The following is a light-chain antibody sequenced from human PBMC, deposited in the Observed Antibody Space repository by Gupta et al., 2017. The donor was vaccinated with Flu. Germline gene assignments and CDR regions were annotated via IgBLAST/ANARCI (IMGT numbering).Light chain of an antibody. CDR1: QDIHTW. V-gene: IGKV1-5*03. CDR2: VAS. Sequence: DIQMTQSPSTLSAYVGDNVTITCRTSQDIHTWMDWYHQKPGKAPTLLMYVASTLDIEVPSRFRGSGSGAEFTLTISNLQPDDFGTYYCQQYKSLWSFGPGTKVDI. CDR3: QQYKSLWS. J-gene: IGKJ1*01.